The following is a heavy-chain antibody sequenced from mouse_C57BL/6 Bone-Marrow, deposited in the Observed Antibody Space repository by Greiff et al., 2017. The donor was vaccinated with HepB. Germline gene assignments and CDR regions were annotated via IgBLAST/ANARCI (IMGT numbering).Heavy chain of an antibody. CDR1: GYTFTSYW. J-gene: IGHJ2*01. CDR2: IYPSDSET. Sequence: QVQLQQPGAELVRPGSSVKLSCKASGYTFTSYWMDWVKQRPGQGLEWIGNIYPSDSETHYNQKFKDKATLTVDKSSSTAYMQLSSLTSEDSAVYYCARADHHTYSTGGRAYWGQGTTLTVSS. D-gene: IGHD5-1-1*01. CDR3: ARADHHTYSTGGRAY. V-gene: IGHV1-61*01.